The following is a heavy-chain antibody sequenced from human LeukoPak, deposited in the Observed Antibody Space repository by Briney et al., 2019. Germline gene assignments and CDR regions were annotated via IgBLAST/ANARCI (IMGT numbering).Heavy chain of an antibody. D-gene: IGHD6-19*01. CDR1: GGSISSSSYY. CDR2: IYYSGST. Sequence: PSETLSLTCTVSGGSISSSSYYWGWIRQPPGKGLEWIGSIYYSGSTYYNPSLKSRVTISVDTSKNQFSLKLSSVTAADTAVYYCARDAEEVAGTWSFDYWGQGTLVTVSS. J-gene: IGHJ4*02. CDR3: ARDAEEVAGTWSFDY. V-gene: IGHV4-39*07.